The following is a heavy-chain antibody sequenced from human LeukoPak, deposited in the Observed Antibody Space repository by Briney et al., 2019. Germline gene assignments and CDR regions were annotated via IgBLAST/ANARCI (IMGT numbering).Heavy chain of an antibody. D-gene: IGHD5-12*01. J-gene: IGHJ4*02. Sequence: SARTLRLSCAASGVNFNSSGMHWVRKPQAKGPEREALISYDGVDKQYAASVRSRFTISRDNMENTLTLQMDSLRPEDTSMYYCVKQVSGYYYFDHWGQGTLVTVST. CDR2: ISYDGVDK. CDR1: GVNFNSSG. V-gene: IGHV3-30*18. CDR3: VKQVSGYYYFDH.